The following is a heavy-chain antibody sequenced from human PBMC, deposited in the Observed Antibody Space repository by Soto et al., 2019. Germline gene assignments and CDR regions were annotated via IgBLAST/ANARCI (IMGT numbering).Heavy chain of an antibody. CDR3: ARAQFYSRSGNYNNLMFDA. CDR1: GGSIGGVGYS. D-gene: IGHD3-10*01. CDR2: MYHSGTF. Sequence: LSLTCAVSGGSIGGVGYSWSWIRQPPGGGLEWIGYMYHSGTFLKSPSLKTRLTMSLDMSKNQFSLNLNSMTAADTAVYYCARAQFYSRSGNYNNLMFDAWGQGIQVT. V-gene: IGHV4-30-2*01. J-gene: IGHJ5*02.